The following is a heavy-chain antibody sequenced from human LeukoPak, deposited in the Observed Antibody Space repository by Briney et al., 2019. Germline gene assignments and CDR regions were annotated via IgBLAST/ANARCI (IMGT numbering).Heavy chain of an antibody. CDR1: GFTFSSYA. V-gene: IGHV3-23*01. J-gene: IGHJ4*02. CDR3: AKMGGTYYDFWSGYPFDY. D-gene: IGHD3-3*01. CDR2: ISGSGGST. Sequence: PGGSLRLSCAASGFTFSSYAMSWVRQAPGKGLEWVSAISGSGGSTYYADSVKGRFTIPRDNSKNTLYLQMNSLRAEDMAVYYCAKMGGTYYDFWSGYPFDYWGQGTLVTVSS.